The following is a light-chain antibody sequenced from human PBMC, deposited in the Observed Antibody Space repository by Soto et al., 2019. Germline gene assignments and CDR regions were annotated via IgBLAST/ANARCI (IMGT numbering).Light chain of an antibody. CDR3: QQYSTYPWT. Sequence: DVQSSQSPTTQSTSVGDRDTITCRASQTFSTLLAWYQQRPGKAPNLLIYEASSLESGVPSRFSGSGSGTEFTLTISSLQPDDFATYFCQQYSTYPWTLGQGTEV. CDR1: QTFSTL. CDR2: EAS. V-gene: IGKV1-5*03. J-gene: IGKJ1*01.